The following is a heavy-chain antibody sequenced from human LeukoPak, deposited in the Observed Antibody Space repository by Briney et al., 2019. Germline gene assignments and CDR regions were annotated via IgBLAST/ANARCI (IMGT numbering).Heavy chain of an antibody. D-gene: IGHD1-26*01. Sequence: SETLSLTCTVSGGSISSYYWSWIRQPAGKGLEWIGRIYTSGSTNYNPSLKSRVTMSVDTSKNQFSLKLSSVTAADTAVYYCARIKWEPDPADPWRDAFDIWGQGTMVTVSS. CDR3: ARIKWEPDPADPWRDAFDI. CDR2: IYTSGST. J-gene: IGHJ3*02. V-gene: IGHV4-4*07. CDR1: GGSISSYY.